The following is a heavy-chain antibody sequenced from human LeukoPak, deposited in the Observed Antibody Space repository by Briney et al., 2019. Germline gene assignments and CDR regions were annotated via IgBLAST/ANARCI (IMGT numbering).Heavy chain of an antibody. CDR3: AKDDGSRSYSIY. J-gene: IGHJ4*02. V-gene: IGHV4-59*01. Sequence: VSLRLSCAASGFTFNNYAMSWVRQAPGKGLEWIGYIYHSGSTNYNPSLKSRVTISVDTSKNQFSLKLTSVTAADTAVYYCAKDDGSRSYSIYWGQGTLVTVSS. CDR2: IYHSGST. CDR1: GFTFNNYA. D-gene: IGHD1-26*01.